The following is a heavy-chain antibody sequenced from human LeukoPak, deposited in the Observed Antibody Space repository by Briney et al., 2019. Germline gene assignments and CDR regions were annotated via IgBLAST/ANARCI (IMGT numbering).Heavy chain of an antibody. V-gene: IGHV1-18*01. Sequence: ASVKVSCKASGYTFTSYGISWVRQAPGQGLEWMGWISAYNGNTNYAQKLQGRATMTTDTSTSTAYMELRSLRSDDTAVYYCARRYYCGGDCGMIDYWGQGTLVTVSS. CDR1: GYTFTSYG. CDR2: ISAYNGNT. J-gene: IGHJ4*02. CDR3: ARRYYCGGDCGMIDY. D-gene: IGHD2-21*02.